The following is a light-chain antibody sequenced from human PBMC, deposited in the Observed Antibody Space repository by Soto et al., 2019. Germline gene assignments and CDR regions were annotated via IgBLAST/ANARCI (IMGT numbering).Light chain of an antibody. J-gene: IGKJ2*01. CDR1: PSVLYSSNHKNY. Sequence: DIVMTQSPDSLAVSLVERATINFKSSPSVLYSSNHKNYLAWYQQKPGQPTKLIIYWASTRESGVPDRFSGSGSGTDFTLTVSSLEDEYVAFYYCQQYYTTQRTVGQGTELEIK. CDR2: WAS. CDR3: QQYYTTQRT. V-gene: IGKV4-1*01.